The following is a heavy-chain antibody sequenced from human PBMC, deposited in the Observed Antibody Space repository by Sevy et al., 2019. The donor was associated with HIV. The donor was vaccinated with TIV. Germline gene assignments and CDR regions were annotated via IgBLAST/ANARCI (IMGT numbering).Heavy chain of an antibody. CDR2: ISPHNGDT. CDR3: ARAYCSGGRCYSLAY. CDR1: GYTFSSYR. J-gene: IGHJ4*01. D-gene: IGHD2-15*01. V-gene: IGHV1-18*01. Sequence: ASVKVSCKISGYTFSSYRITWVRQATGQGLECMGWISPHNGDTNYAQKLQGRVTMITDTSTTTAYMELRNLRSDDTAVYYCARAYCSGGRCYSLAYWGQGTLVTVSS.